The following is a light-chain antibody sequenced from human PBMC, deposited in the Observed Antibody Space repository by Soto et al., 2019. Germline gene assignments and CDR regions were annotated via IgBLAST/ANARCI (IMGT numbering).Light chain of an antibody. CDR1: QSVSSNH. CDR2: AST. Sequence: EIVVTQSPSTLSLSPGERATLSCRASQSVSSNHLAWYQQKPGQAPRLLIFASTGRPTVIPDRFTGSGSGTDFTLTISRLEPEDFAVYYCQVFDGSLWTFGQGTKVEIK. V-gene: IGKV3-20*01. CDR3: QVFDGSLWT. J-gene: IGKJ1*01.